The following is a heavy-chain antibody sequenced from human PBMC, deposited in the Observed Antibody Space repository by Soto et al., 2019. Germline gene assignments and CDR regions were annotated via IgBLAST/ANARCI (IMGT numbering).Heavy chain of an antibody. CDR2: ISAYNGNT. CDR3: AREGPAPYYYYGMDV. J-gene: IGHJ6*02. V-gene: IGHV1-18*01. Sequence: QVQLVQSGGEVKKPGASVKVSCKTSGYSFTPYGLSWVRQAPGHGPEWMGWISAYNGNTNYAQKLQGIVTRTTDTSTSTADRERRSLRSDDTAVYYWAREGPAPYYYYGMDVWGQGSTVTVSS. CDR1: GYSFTPYG.